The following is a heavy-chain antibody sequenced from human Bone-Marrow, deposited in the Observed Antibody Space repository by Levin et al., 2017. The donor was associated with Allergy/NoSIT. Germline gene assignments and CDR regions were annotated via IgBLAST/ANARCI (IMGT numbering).Heavy chain of an antibody. V-gene: IGHV3-53*01. Sequence: GESLKISCAASGFRVNGNYMSWVRQAPGKGLEWVSVLYNGGSTDYADSVKGRFSVSRDSSKNTLFLQMNSLRAEDTAVYYCATLGGLWWDYWGQGTPVIVSS. CDR2: LYNGGST. J-gene: IGHJ4*02. CDR3: ATLGGLWWDY. D-gene: IGHD2-21*01. CDR1: GFRVNGNY.